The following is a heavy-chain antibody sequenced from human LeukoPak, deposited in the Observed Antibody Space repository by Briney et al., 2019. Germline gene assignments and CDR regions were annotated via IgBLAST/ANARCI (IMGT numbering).Heavy chain of an antibody. Sequence: SETLSLTCTVSGGSISSGSYYWSWIRQPAGKGLEWIGRISSSGSSDSNPSLKSRVTISIDTSKNQFSLRLSSVTAADTAVYYCARDLSGSYYDYWGQGTLVTVSS. CDR2: ISSSGSS. CDR1: GGSISSGSYY. V-gene: IGHV4-61*02. CDR3: ARDLSGSYYDY. J-gene: IGHJ4*02. D-gene: IGHD1-26*01.